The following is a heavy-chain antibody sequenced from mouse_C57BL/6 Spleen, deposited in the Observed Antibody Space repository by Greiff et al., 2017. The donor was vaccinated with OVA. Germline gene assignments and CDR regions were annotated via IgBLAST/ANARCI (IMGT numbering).Heavy chain of an antibody. CDR2: ISYDGSN. CDR3: ARDQYYDYDGFAY. V-gene: IGHV3-6*01. D-gene: IGHD2-4*01. J-gene: IGHJ3*01. Sequence: EVKLVESGPGLVKPSQSLSLTCSVTGYSITSGYYWNWIRQFPGNKLEWMGYISYDGSNNYNPSLKNRISITRDTSKNQFFLKLNSVTTEDTATYYCARDQYYDYDGFAYWGQGTLVTVSA. CDR1: GYSITSGYY.